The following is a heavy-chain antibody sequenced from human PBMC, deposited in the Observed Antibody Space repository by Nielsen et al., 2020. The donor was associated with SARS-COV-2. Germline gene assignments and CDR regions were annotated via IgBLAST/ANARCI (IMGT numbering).Heavy chain of an antibody. Sequence: WIRQPPGKGLEWLAVISLDGNNEYFADSVKDRFTISRDNSKNTLYLHMRSLRVEDTGVYFCAKDVPHSGLDFWSQGTPVTVSS. J-gene: IGHJ4*02. CDR3: AKDVPHSGLDF. V-gene: IGHV3-30*18. D-gene: IGHD2-15*01. CDR2: ISLDGNNE.